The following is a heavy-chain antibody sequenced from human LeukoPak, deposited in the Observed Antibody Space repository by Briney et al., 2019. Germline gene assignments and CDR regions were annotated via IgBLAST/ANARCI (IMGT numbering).Heavy chain of an antibody. Sequence: GASVKVSCKASGYTFTSYYMHWVRQAPGQGLEWMGWINPNSGGTNYAQKFQGRVTMTRDTSISTAYMELSRLRSDDTAVYYCARDRWYSSGLYYFDYWGQGTLVTVSS. D-gene: IGHD6-19*01. V-gene: IGHV1-2*02. CDR2: INPNSGGT. CDR3: ARDRWYSSGLYYFDY. CDR1: GYTFTSYY. J-gene: IGHJ4*02.